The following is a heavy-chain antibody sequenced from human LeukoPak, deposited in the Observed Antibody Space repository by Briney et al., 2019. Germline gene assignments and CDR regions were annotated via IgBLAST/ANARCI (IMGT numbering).Heavy chain of an antibody. D-gene: IGHD2-21*02. V-gene: IGHV3-30-3*01. Sequence: GGSLRLSCAASGFTFSSYAMHWVRQAPGRGLEWVAVISYDGSNKYYADSVKGRFTISRDNSKNTLYLQMNSLRAEDTAVYYCARDRGGDYPYFDCWGQGTLVTVSS. CDR2: ISYDGSNK. CDR3: ARDRGGDYPYFDC. CDR1: GFTFSSYA. J-gene: IGHJ4*02.